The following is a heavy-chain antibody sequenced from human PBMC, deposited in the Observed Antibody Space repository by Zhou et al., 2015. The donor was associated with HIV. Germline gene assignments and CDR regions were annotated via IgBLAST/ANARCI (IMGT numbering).Heavy chain of an antibody. Sequence: QVQLVQSGAEVKKPGSSVKVSCKASGGTFSSYAISWVRQAPGQGLEWMGGIIPIFGTANYAQKFQGRVTITADESTSTAYMELSSLRSEDTAVYYCARSGSITMVQGVPLGYYYYYYMDVWGKGTTVTVSS. J-gene: IGHJ6*03. CDR2: IIPIFGTA. D-gene: IGHD3-10*01. CDR1: GGTFSSYA. V-gene: IGHV1-69*01. CDR3: ARSGSITMVQGVPLGYYYYYYMDV.